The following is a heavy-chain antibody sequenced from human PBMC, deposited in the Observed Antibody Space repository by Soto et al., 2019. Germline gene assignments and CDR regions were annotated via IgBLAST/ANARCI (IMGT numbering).Heavy chain of an antibody. CDR1: GGTFSSYT. CDR2: IIPIFGTA. J-gene: IGHJ2*01. Sequence: QVQLVQSGAEVKKPGSSVTVSCKASGGTFSSYTISWVRQAPGQGLEWMGGIIPIFGTANYAQKFQGRVTIXXDXSXXTAYMELSSLRSEDTAVYYCARGNHRWLQLWYFDLWGRGTLFTVSS. V-gene: IGHV1-69*12. CDR3: ARGNHRWLQLWYFDL. D-gene: IGHD5-12*01.